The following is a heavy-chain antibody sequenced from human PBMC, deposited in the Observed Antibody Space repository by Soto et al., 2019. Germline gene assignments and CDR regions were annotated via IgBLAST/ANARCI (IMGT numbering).Heavy chain of an antibody. Sequence: QITLKESGPTLVRPTQTLTLTCTFSGFSLSTSGLGVGWIRQPPGKALEWLALIYWNDDKRYSPSLKARLTITKDTSKNHVVLTMTNMDPVDTATYYCAHGPSGWYLFDFWGQGTLVTVSS. J-gene: IGHJ4*02. D-gene: IGHD6-19*01. V-gene: IGHV2-5*01. CDR3: AHGPSGWYLFDF. CDR1: GFSLSTSGLG. CDR2: IYWNDDK.